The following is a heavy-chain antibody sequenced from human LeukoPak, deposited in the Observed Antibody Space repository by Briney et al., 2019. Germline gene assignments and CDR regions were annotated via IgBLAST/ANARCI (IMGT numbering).Heavy chain of an antibody. V-gene: IGHV3-30*02. CDR3: PKGDDYGANTRLPKYNWFDP. CDR1: GHLFNTCD. CDR2: IRYDGNNK. D-gene: IGHD4-23*01. J-gene: IGHJ5*02. Sequence: GGPLRLSCAASGHLFNTCDRQWLRQARGKGLEWVAYIRYDGNNKNYAYSVKGRLPSPRDNSKDMLYQQINSLRPDDTAVYYCPKGDDYGANTRLPKYNWFDPWREGTLVTVSS.